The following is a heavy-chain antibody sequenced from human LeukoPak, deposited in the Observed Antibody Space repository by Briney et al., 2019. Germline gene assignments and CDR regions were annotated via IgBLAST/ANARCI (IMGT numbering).Heavy chain of an antibody. J-gene: IGHJ5*02. V-gene: IGHV3-30*04. Sequence: PGRSLRLSCAASGYNFSSYAMHWVRQAPGKGLEWVAVISYDGSNKYYADSVKGRFTISRDNSKNTLYLQMNSLRAEDTAVYYFARPAAAGTAWFDPWGQGTLVTVSS. CDR1: GYNFSSYA. CDR3: ARPAAAGTAWFDP. CDR2: ISYDGSNK. D-gene: IGHD6-13*01.